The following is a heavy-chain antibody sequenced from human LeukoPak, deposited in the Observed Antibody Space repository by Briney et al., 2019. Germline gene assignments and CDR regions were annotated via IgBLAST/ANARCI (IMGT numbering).Heavy chain of an antibody. V-gene: IGHV1-2*07. D-gene: IGHD6-6*01. CDR1: GYTFTHNY. Sequence: GSVKVSCKASGYTFTHNYLHWVRQAPGQGLEGMGWINPNNPATHSSHKFQGRVTMTSESSISTVSLEVNKLKPDHTAVYICARDRDYSNSPFNWFDAWGQGTLVIVSS. J-gene: IGHJ5*02. CDR2: INPNNPAT. CDR3: ARDRDYSNSPFNWFDA.